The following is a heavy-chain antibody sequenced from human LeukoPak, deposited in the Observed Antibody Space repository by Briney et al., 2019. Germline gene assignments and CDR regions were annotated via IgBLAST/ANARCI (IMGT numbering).Heavy chain of an antibody. CDR1: GYTFTSYD. J-gene: IGHJ6*02. CDR2: MNPNSGNT. Sequence: GASVKVSCKASGYTFTSYDINWVRRATGQGLEWMGWMNPNSGNTSYAQKFQGRVTMTRNTSISTAYMELSSLRSEDTAVYYCARASGYYYYYYYGMDVWGQGTTVTVSS. D-gene: IGHD3-10*01. CDR3: ARASGYYYYYYYGMDV. V-gene: IGHV1-8*01.